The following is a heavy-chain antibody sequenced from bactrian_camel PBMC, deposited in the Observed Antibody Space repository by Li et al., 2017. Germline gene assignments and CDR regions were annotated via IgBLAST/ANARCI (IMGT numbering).Heavy chain of an antibody. CDR1: YLSGAGR. Sequence: VQLVESGGGSVQAGGSLTLSCTTPYLSGAGRMTWFRQAPGKEREGVASMSVNGVPTYADLTNGRFRISKDITKNILSLVMHNLKPEDTAMYYCAAGPVMPYQWTQGDKYPYWGKGTQVTVS. J-gene: IGHJ4*01. V-gene: IGHV3S68*01. CDR3: AAGPVMPYQWTQGDKYPY. D-gene: IGHD3*01. CDR2: MSVNGVP.